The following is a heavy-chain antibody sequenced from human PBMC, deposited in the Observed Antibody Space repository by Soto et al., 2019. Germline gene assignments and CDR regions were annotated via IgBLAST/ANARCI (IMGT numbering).Heavy chain of an antibody. D-gene: IGHD3-22*01. CDR1: GGSISSYY. J-gene: IGHJ4*02. CDR3: ARWDDSSGYSYYFDY. Sequence: PSETLSLTCTVSGGSISSYYWSWIRQPPGKGLEWIGYIYYSGSTNYNPSLKSRVTISVDTSKNQFSLKLSSVTAADTAVYYCARWDDSSGYSYYFDYWGQGTLVTVSS. CDR2: IYYSGST. V-gene: IGHV4-59*01.